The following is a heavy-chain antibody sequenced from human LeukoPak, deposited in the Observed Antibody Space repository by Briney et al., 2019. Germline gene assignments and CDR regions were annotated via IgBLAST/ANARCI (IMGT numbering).Heavy chain of an antibody. CDR3: ARHSVDSRGGLDY. CDR1: GGSFSGYY. J-gene: IGHJ4*02. V-gene: IGHV4-34*01. Sequence: PSETLSLTCAVYGGSFSGYYWSWIRQPPGKGLEWIGEINHSGSTNYNPSLKSRVTISVDTSKNQFSLKLSSVTAADTAVYYCARHSVDSRGGLDYWGQGTLVTVSS. CDR2: INHSGST. D-gene: IGHD3-22*01.